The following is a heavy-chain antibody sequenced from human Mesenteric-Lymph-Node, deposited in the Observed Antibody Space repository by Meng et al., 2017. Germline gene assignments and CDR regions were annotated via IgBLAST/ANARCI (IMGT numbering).Heavy chain of an antibody. CDR1: GFTFSSYS. V-gene: IGHV3-21*01. J-gene: IGHJ6*02. CDR2: ISSNSSYI. Sequence: GESLKISCAASGFTFSSYSMNWVRQAPGKGLEWVSSISSNSSYIYYADSVKGRFTISRDNAKNSLYLQMNSLRAEDTAVYYCARNIHKNGMDVWGQGTTVTVSS. CDR3: ARNIHKNGMDV. D-gene: IGHD2/OR15-2a*01.